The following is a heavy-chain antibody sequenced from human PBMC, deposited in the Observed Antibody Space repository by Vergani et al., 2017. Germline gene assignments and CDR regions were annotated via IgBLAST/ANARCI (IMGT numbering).Heavy chain of an antibody. V-gene: IGHV4-34*01. CDR2: INHSGST. D-gene: IGHD4-17*01. Sequence: QVQLQQWGAGLLKPSETLSLTCAVYGGSFSGYYWSWIRQPPGKGLEWIGEINHSGSTNYNPSLKSRVTISVDTSKNQFSLKLSSVTAADTAVYYCARVHLTTASAFDIWGQGTMVTVSS. CDR1: GGSFSGYY. CDR3: ARVHLTTASAFDI. J-gene: IGHJ3*02.